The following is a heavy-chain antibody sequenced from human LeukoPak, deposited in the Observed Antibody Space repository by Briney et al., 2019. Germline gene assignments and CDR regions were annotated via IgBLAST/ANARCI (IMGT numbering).Heavy chain of an antibody. CDR2: IYYSGST. V-gene: IGHV4-59*01. CDR1: GGPISSYY. J-gene: IGHJ6*04. D-gene: IGHD1-14*01. Sequence: SETLSLTCTVSGGPISSYYWSWIRQPPGKGLEWIGYIYYSGSTNYNPSLKSRVTISVDTSKNQFSLKLSSVTAADTAVYYCARGDGSGYDYYGMDVWGKGTTVTVSS. CDR3: ARGDGSGYDYYGMDV.